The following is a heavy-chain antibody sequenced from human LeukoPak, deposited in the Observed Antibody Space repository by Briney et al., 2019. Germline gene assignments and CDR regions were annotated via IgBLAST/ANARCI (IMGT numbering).Heavy chain of an antibody. V-gene: IGHV3-7*01. CDR1: GFTFSNSG. CDR2: IKQDGIDK. D-gene: IGHD3-10*01. J-gene: IGHJ4*02. Sequence: GGSLRLSCAVSGFTFSNSGMHWVRQAPAKGLEWVANIKQDGIDKYYVDSVKGRFTISRDNAKNSLYLQMNSLRTEDTAVYYCATHPGDYWFGYLQLWGQGTLVTVSS. CDR3: ATHPGDYWFGYLQL.